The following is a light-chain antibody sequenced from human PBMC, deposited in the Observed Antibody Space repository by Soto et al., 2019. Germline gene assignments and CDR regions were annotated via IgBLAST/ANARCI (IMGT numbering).Light chain of an antibody. Sequence: EIVLTQSPATLSLSPGESATLSRTASQSVSINLAWYQQKPGQAPRLLIYDASNRPTGIPARFTGSGSGTDFNLTISSLEPEDSAVYYCQQRKNWPPITFGQGTRLEIK. CDR3: QQRKNWPPIT. J-gene: IGKJ5*01. V-gene: IGKV3-11*01. CDR1: QSVSIN. CDR2: DAS.